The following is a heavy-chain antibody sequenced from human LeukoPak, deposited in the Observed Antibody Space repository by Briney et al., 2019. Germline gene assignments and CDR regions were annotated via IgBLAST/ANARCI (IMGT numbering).Heavy chain of an antibody. V-gene: IGHV3-23*01. CDR1: GFTFSSYA. Sequence: PGGSLRLSCAASGFTFSSYAMSWFRQAPGKGREWVSAITGSGGITYYADSVKGRFTLSRDNSKNTLYLQMNSLRAEDTAVYYCAKGVWTDYTITHFDYWGQGTLVTVSP. D-gene: IGHD3/OR15-3a*01. J-gene: IGHJ4*02. CDR3: AKGVWTDYTITHFDY. CDR2: ITGSGGIT.